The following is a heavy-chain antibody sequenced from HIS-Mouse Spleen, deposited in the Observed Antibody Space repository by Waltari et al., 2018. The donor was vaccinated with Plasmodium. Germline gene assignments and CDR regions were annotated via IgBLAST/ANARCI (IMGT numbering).Heavy chain of an antibody. CDR2: ICHSGRT. CDR1: GGSISSGGYS. J-gene: IGHJ4*02. CDR3: ARGYGSGSYYN. D-gene: IGHD3-10*01. Sequence: QLQLQESGSGLVKPSQTLSLTCAVSGGSISSGGYSWRWIRQPPGKGLEWIGYICHSGRTYYSPSLKSRVTISVDRSKNQFSLKLSSVTAADTAVYYCARGYGSGSYYNWGQGTLVTVSS. V-gene: IGHV4-30-2*01.